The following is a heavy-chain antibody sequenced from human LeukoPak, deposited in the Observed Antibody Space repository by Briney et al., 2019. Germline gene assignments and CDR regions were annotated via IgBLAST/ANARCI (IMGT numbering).Heavy chain of an antibody. CDR2: ISNSGST. CDR1: GGSISSGGYF. CDR3: ARHGGYYDSSGYYWFDP. J-gene: IGHJ5*02. Sequence: NPSETLSLTCTVSGGSISSGGYFWSWVRQHPGKGLEWIGYISNSGSTSYNPSLKSRVTLSVDTSKNQFSLKLSSVTAADTAVYYCARHGGYYDSSGYYWFDPWGQGTLVTVSS. D-gene: IGHD3-22*01. V-gene: IGHV4-31*03.